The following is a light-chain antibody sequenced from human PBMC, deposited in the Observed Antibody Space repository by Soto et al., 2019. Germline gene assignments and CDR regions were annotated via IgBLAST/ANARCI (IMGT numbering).Light chain of an antibody. V-gene: IGLV2-14*01. J-gene: IGLJ1*01. CDR3: SSYTSSSTYV. CDR1: SSDIGDYNY. Sequence: QSALTQPASVSGSPGQSITISCTGTSSDIGDYNYVSWYQQHPGKAPKLMIYEVSNQPSGVSNRFSGSKSGNTASLTISGLQAEDEADYYCSSYTSSSTYVFGTGTQLTVL. CDR2: EVS.